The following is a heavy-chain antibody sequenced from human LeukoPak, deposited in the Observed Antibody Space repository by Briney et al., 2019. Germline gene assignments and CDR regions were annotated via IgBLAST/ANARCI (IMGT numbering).Heavy chain of an antibody. CDR3: AREPYDSSGYYSLYYYYGMDV. CDR1: GGTFSSYT. J-gene: IGHJ6*02. V-gene: IGHV1-69*02. D-gene: IGHD3-22*01. CDR2: IIPILGIA. Sequence: EASVKVSCKASGGTFSSYTISWVRQAPGQGLEWMGRIIPILGIANYAQKFQGRVTITADKSTSTAYMELSSLRSEDTAVYYCAREPYDSSGYYSLYYYYGMDVWGQGTTVTVSS.